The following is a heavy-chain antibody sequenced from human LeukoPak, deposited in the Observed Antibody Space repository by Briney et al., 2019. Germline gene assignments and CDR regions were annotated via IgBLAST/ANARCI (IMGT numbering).Heavy chain of an antibody. J-gene: IGHJ6*02. CDR3: ARGYSSGWYFGSYYYYYGMDV. Sequence: ASVKVSCKASGYTFTSYGISWVRQAPGQGLEWMGWISAYNGNTNYAQKLQGRVTMTTDTSTSTAYMELRSLRSDDTAVYYCARGYSSGWYFGSYYYYYGMDVWGQGTLVTVSS. D-gene: IGHD6-19*01. CDR2: ISAYNGNT. V-gene: IGHV1-18*01. CDR1: GYTFTSYG.